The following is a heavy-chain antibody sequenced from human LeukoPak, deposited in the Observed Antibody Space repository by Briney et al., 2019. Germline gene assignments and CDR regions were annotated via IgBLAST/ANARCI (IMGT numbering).Heavy chain of an antibody. CDR2: INPNSGGT. J-gene: IGHJ4*02. CDR1: GYSFTSNY. CDR3: ARDISSGWPRYYFDY. D-gene: IGHD6-19*01. Sequence: GASVKVSCKASGYSFTSNYMHWVRQAPGQGLEWMGLINPNSGGTNYAQKFQGRVTMTRDTSISTAYMELSRLRSDDTAVYYCARDISSGWPRYYFDYWGQGTLVTVSS. V-gene: IGHV1-2*02.